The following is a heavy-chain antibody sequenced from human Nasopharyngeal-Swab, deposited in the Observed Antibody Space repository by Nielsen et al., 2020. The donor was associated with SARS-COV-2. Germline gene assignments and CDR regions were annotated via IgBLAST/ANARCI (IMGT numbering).Heavy chain of an antibody. J-gene: IGHJ3*02. CDR2: IKSKTDGGTT. CDR1: GFTFSNAW. Sequence: GGSLRLSCAASGFTFSNAWMSWVRQAPGKGLEWVGRIKSKTDGGTTDYAAPVKGRFTISRDDSKNTLHLQMNSLKTEDTAVYYCTTQSPSLTIFGVPHDAFDIWGQGTMVTVSS. CDR3: TTQSPSLTIFGVPHDAFDI. V-gene: IGHV3-15*01. D-gene: IGHD3-3*01.